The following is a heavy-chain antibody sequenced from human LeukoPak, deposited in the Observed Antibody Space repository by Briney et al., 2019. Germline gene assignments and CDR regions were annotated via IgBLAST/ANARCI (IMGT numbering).Heavy chain of an antibody. CDR1: GFAFSSYG. D-gene: IGHD1-1*01. V-gene: IGHV3-30*18. Sequence: GGSLRLSCAASGFAFSSYGMHWVRQAPGKGLEWVAVISYDGSNKYCADSVKGRFTISRDNSKNTLYLQTNSLRAEDTAVYYCAKDGGTTPFDYWGQGTLVTVSS. J-gene: IGHJ4*02. CDR2: ISYDGSNK. CDR3: AKDGGTTPFDY.